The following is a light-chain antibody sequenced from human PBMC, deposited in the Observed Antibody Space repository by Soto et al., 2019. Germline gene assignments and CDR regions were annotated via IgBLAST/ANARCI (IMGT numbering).Light chain of an antibody. V-gene: IGKV1-39*01. Sequence: DIQLTQSPSSLSASVGDRITITCRSSQSISRYLNWYQQRPGTAPKVLIFGANSLQSGVPSRFSGSGSGTEFTLTISSLQPEDFATYYCQQNYGTPGTFGLGTKVDVK. CDR1: QSISRY. CDR2: GAN. CDR3: QQNYGTPGT. J-gene: IGKJ1*01.